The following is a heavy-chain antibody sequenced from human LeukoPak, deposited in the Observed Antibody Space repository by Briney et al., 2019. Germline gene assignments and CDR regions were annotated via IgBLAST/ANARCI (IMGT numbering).Heavy chain of an antibody. CDR3: ARGSVLYDYDAFDI. D-gene: IGHD5-12*01. CDR2: IKQDGSEK. J-gene: IGHJ3*02. Sequence: PGGSLRLSCAASGFTFSNYWMSWVRQTPGKGLEWVANIKQDGSEKCSVDSVKGRFTISRDNAKNSLYLQINSLRAEDTAVYYCARGSVLYDYDAFDIWGQGTLVTVSS. V-gene: IGHV3-7*01. CDR1: GFTFSNYW.